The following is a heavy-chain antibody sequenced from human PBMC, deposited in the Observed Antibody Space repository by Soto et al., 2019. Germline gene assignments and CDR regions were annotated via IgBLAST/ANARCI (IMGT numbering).Heavy chain of an antibody. V-gene: IGHV3-74*01. J-gene: IGHJ4*02. D-gene: IGHD2-21*02. CDR1: GFTFSASW. CDR2: INGDGSNT. Sequence: EVQLVESGGGLVQPGGSLRLSCAASGFTFSASWMHWIRQAPGKGLVWVSRINGDGSNTIYADSVRGRLTISRDDAKNTLYLEMNSLRAEDTAVYYGVRELPDCGGDCLNYWGQGSLVTVSS. CDR3: VRELPDCGGDCLNY.